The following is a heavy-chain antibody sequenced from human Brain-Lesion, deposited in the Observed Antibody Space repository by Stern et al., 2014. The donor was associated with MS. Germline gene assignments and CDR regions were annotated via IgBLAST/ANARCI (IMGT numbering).Heavy chain of an antibody. CDR1: GHTLTELS. CDR3: ATLSPGAGGNYYRHFDY. J-gene: IGHJ4*02. V-gene: IGHV1-24*01. D-gene: IGHD1-26*01. CDR2: FDPEDGET. Sequence: QVQLVQSGAEVKKPGASVKVSCKVSGHTLTELSMHWVRQAPSQGLEWMGGFDPEDGETIYAQKFQGRVTMTEDTSTDTAYMELSSLRSEDTAVYYCATLSPGAGGNYYRHFDYWGQGTLVTVSS.